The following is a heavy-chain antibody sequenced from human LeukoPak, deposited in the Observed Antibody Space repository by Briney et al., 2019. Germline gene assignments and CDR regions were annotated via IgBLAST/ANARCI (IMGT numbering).Heavy chain of an antibody. D-gene: IGHD2-2*01. Sequence: GGSLRLSCTGSGFAFRSYGMNWVRQAPGKGLEWVALIWTNGSNKYYADSVKGRFTISRDNSKKTLVLQMNSLRAEDAAMYYCAIDGTDIIVVPAGGRCDYYYYYMDVWGKGTTVTVSS. CDR1: GFAFRSYG. CDR3: AIDGTDIIVVPAGGRCDYYYYYMDV. V-gene: IGHV3-33*08. J-gene: IGHJ6*03. CDR2: IWTNGSNK.